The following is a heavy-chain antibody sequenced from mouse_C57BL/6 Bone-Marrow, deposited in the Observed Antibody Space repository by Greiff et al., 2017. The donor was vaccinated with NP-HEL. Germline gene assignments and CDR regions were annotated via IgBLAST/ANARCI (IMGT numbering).Heavy chain of an antibody. CDR1: GYKFTDYN. V-gene: IGHV1-18*01. Sequence: EVQLQQSGPELVKPGASVKIPCKASGYKFTDYNMDWVKQSHGKSLEWIGDINPNNGGTIYNQKFKGKATLTVDKSSSTAYMELRSLTSEDTAVYYCARSNYEYFDVWGTGTTVTVSS. D-gene: IGHD2-5*01. J-gene: IGHJ1*03. CDR3: ARSNYEYFDV. CDR2: INPNNGGT.